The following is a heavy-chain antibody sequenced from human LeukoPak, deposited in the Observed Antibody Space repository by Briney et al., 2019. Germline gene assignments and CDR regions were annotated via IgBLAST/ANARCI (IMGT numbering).Heavy chain of an antibody. CDR3: ARDPVVVAQSPRLTNHLDY. CDR1: GGSISSGGYY. CDR2: IYYSGST. V-gene: IGHV4-31*03. Sequence: SETLSLTCTVSGGSISSGGYYWSWIRQHPGKGLEWIGYIYYSGSTYYNPSLKSRVTISVDTSKNQFSLQLSSVTAADTAVYYCARDPVVVAQSPRLTNHLDYWGQGTLVTVSS. D-gene: IGHD2-15*01. J-gene: IGHJ4*02.